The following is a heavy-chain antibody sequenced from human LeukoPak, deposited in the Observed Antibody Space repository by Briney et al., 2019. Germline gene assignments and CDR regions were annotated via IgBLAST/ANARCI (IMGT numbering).Heavy chain of an antibody. CDR1: GFTFSSYS. V-gene: IGHV3-21*01. D-gene: IGHD3-10*01. CDR3: ARCGSGSYLPYDY. CDR2: ISSSSSYI. Sequence: PGESLKISCAASGFTFSSYSMNWVRQAPGKGLEWVSSISSSSSYIYYADSVKGRFTISRDNAKNSLYLQMNSLRAEDTAVYYCARCGSGSYLPYDYWGQGTLVTVSS. J-gene: IGHJ4*02.